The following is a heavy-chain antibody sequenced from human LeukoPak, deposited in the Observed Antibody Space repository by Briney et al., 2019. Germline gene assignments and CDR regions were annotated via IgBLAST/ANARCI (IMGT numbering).Heavy chain of an antibody. CDR1: GFTFSSYG. D-gene: IGHD6-6*01. Sequence: GGSLRLSCAASGFTFSSYGMHWVRQAPGKGLEWVAFIRYDGSNKYYADSVKGRFTISRDNSKNTAYLQMNSLRAEDTAVYYCARGDSSSAGYWGQGTLVTVSS. V-gene: IGHV3-30*02. J-gene: IGHJ4*02. CDR3: ARGDSSSAGY. CDR2: IRYDGSNK.